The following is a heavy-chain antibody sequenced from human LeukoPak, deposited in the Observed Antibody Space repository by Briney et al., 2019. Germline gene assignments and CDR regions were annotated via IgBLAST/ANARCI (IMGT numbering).Heavy chain of an antibody. V-gene: IGHV1-24*01. CDR1: GYTLTELS. CDR2: FDPEDGET. D-gene: IGHD2-2*01. Sequence: ASVKVSCKVSGYTLTELSMHWVRQAPGKGLEWMGGFDPEDGETIYAQKFQGRVTMTEDTSTDTAYMELSSLRSEDTAVYFCATAHQLLRDPFDYWGQGTLVTVSS. J-gene: IGHJ4*02. CDR3: ATAHQLLRDPFDY.